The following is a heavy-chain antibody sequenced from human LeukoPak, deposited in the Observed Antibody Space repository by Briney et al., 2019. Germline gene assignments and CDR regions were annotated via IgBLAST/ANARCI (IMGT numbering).Heavy chain of an antibody. Sequence: GGSLRLSCAVSGLSFTRHWFHWVRQAPGKGLVWISRINSDGSGTVYADFVKGRFTISRDNAKNTVALHMNSLSAEDTAVYYSATGEAQQLDYWGQGTEVIVSS. J-gene: IGHJ4*02. CDR2: INSDGSGT. CDR1: GLSFTRHW. CDR3: ATGEAQQLDY. V-gene: IGHV3-74*01. D-gene: IGHD6-13*01.